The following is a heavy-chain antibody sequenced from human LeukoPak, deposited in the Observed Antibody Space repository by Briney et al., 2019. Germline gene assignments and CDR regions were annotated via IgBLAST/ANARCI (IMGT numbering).Heavy chain of an antibody. J-gene: IGHJ5*02. Sequence: SETLSLTCTVSGGSISSYYWSWIRQPPGKGLEWIGYIYYSGTTNYNPSLKSRVTISVDTSKNQFSLKLSSVTAADTAVYYCARSFRRGYSYGYPNWFDPWGQGTLVTVSS. CDR1: GGSISSYY. CDR3: ARSFRRGYSYGYPNWFDP. V-gene: IGHV4-59*12. CDR2: IYYSGTT. D-gene: IGHD5-18*01.